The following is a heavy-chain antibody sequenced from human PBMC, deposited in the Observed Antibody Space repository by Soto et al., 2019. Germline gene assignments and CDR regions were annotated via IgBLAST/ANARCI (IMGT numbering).Heavy chain of an antibody. CDR2: INHSGST. CDR1: GGSFSGYY. J-gene: IGHJ4*02. CDR3: ARGPPWVAAAGTREYYFDY. Sequence: PSETLSLTCAVYGGSFSGYYWSWIRQPPGKGLEWIGEINHSGSTNYNPSLKSRVTISVDTSKNQFSLKLSSVTAADTAVYYCARGPPWVAAAGTREYYFDYWGQGTLVTVSS. D-gene: IGHD6-13*01. V-gene: IGHV4-34*01.